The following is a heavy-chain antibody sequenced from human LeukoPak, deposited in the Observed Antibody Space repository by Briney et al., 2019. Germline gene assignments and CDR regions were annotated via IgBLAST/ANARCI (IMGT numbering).Heavy chain of an antibody. J-gene: IGHJ1*01. D-gene: IGHD3-22*01. CDR1: GFGVSNYW. Sequence: PGGSLRLSCAASGFGVSNYWMSWVRQAPGKGLEWVANIRQDGREKYYVDSVKGRFTISRDNAENSLYLQMNSLKVEDTAVYYCARDLAYYYDSSGSPGFQHWGQGTLVTVSS. CDR2: IRQDGREK. V-gene: IGHV3-7*01. CDR3: ARDLAYYYDSSGSPGFQH.